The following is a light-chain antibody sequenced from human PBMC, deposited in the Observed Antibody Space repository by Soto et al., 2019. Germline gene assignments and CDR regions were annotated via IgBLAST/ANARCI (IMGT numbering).Light chain of an antibody. J-gene: IGKJ4*01. CDR1: QSVGRNY. CDR2: GAS. Sequence: EIVLTQSPGTLSLSPGERATLSCRASQSVGRNYLAWFQQKLGQAPRLLIHGASSRATGIPDRFSGSGSGTDFTLTISRVEPEDFAVYYCQQYASSPLTFGGGTKVEIK. V-gene: IGKV3-20*01. CDR3: QQYASSPLT.